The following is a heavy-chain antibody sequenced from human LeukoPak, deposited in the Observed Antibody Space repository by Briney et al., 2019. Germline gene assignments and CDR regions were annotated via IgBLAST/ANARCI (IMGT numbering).Heavy chain of an antibody. CDR2: INPNSGGT. Sequence: GASVKVSCKASGYTFTGYYMHWVRQAPGQGLEWMGWINPNSGGTNYAQKFQGRVTMTRDTSISTAYMELSRLRSDDAAVYYCARGVERLLPRFDPWGQGTLVTVSS. CDR1: GYTFTGYY. V-gene: IGHV1-2*02. J-gene: IGHJ5*02. D-gene: IGHD1-1*01. CDR3: ARGVERLLPRFDP.